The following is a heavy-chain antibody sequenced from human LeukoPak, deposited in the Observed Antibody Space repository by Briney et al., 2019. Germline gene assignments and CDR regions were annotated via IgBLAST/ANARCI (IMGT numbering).Heavy chain of an antibody. CDR1: GFTFSDHY. J-gene: IGHJ4*02. D-gene: IGHD3-22*01. Sequence: PGGSLRLSCAASGFTFSDHYMDWVRQAPGKWLEWVGRTRNKANSYTTEYAASVKGRFTISRDDSKNSLYLQMNSLKTEDTAVYYCARDVYDSSGYYDYWGQGTLVTVSS. CDR2: TRNKANSYTT. V-gene: IGHV3-72*01. CDR3: ARDVYDSSGYYDY.